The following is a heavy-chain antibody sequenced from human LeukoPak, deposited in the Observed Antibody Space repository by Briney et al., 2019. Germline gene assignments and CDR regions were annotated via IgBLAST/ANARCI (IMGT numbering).Heavy chain of an antibody. CDR1: GGTFSSYA. CDR2: ISAYNGNT. J-gene: IGHJ4*02. CDR3: ARDQVGATRTVSDY. V-gene: IGHV1-18*01. D-gene: IGHD1-26*01. Sequence: ASVKVSCKASGGTFSSYAIRWVRQAPGQGLEWMGWISAYNGNTNYAQKLQGRVTMTTDTSTSTAYMELRSLRSDDTAVYYCARDQVGATRTVSDYWGQGTLVTVSS.